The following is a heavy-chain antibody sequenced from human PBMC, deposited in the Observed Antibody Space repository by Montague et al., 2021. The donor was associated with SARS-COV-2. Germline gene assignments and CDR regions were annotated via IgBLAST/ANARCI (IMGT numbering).Heavy chain of an antibody. CDR3: ARGHCSSSFCYYGVAFDV. CDR1: GAFINIGIYY. Sequence: SETLSLTCTVSGAFINIGIYYWTWIRQSPGKPLEWVGYIHDSGTTNYSPCLKRGVTILEDTSRNQFFLNQNSVTAADTAVYYCARGHCSSSFCYYGVAFDVWGQGTMVTVS. CDR2: IHDSGTT. J-gene: IGHJ3*01. V-gene: IGHV4-61*01. D-gene: IGHD2-15*01.